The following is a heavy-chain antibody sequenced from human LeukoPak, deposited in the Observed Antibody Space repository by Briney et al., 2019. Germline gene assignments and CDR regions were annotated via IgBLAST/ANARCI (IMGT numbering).Heavy chain of an antibody. CDR1: GGSFSGYY. CDR2: INHSGST. D-gene: IGHD3-22*01. J-gene: IGHJ4*02. CDR3: ARQGRDYYDSSGYYPY. Sequence: SETLSLTCAVYGGSFSGYYWSWIRQPPGKGLEWIGEINHSGSTNYNPSLKSRVTISVDTSKNQFSLKLSSVTAADTAVYYCARQGRDYYDSSGYYPYWDQGTLVTVSS. V-gene: IGHV4-34*01.